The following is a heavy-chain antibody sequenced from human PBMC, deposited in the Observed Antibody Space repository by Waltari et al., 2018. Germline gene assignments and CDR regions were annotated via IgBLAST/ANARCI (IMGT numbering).Heavy chain of an antibody. J-gene: IGHJ6*02. CDR1: TPGMC. CDR3: ARGDSSQSNYYGMDV. Sequence: TPGMCVSWIRQPPGKALAWLARLDWDDDKYYCTSLKTRLTISKDTSKNQVVLTMTNMDPVDTATYYCARGDSSQSNYYGMDVWGQGTTVTVS. CDR2: LDWDDDK. V-gene: IGHV2-70*11. D-gene: IGHD3-22*01.